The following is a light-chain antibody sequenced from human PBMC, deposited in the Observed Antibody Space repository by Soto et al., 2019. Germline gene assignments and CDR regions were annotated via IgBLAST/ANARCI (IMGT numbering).Light chain of an antibody. CDR1: QSVSRS. CDR3: QQRSNS. Sequence: EIVLTQSTATLSLSPGDRAVLSCRASQSVSRSLTWYQHKAGQAPRLLIYDASTRATGIPRWFSGSGSGTDFTLNISSLEAEDCAVYYCQQRSNSFGGGTKVEIK. J-gene: IGKJ4*01. CDR2: DAS. V-gene: IGKV3-11*01.